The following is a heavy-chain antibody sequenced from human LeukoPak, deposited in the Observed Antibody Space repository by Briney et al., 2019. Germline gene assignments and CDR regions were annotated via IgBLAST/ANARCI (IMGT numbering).Heavy chain of an antibody. D-gene: IGHD3-9*01. CDR2: IKQDGSEK. V-gene: IGHV3-7*01. CDR1: GFTFSSYW. J-gene: IGHJ6*03. CDR3: ARESELRYFDWVRFFYYYYYMDV. Sequence: PGGSLRLSCAASGFTFSSYWMSWVRQAPGKGLEWVANIKQDGSEKYYVDSVKGRFTISRDNAKNSLYLQMNSLRAEDTAVYYCARESELRYFDWVRFFYYYYYMDVWGKGTTVTVSS.